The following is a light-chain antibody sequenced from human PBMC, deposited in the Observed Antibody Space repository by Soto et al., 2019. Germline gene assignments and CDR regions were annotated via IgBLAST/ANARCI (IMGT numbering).Light chain of an antibody. Sequence: QSALTQPASVSGSPGQSSTISCTGTSSDVGRYNYVSWCQQHPGKAPKLIIYDVSNRPSGVSNRFSGSKSGNTASLTISGLQAEDEADYYCSSYTSSSTVVFGGGTKRTVL. CDR2: DVS. CDR3: SSYTSSSTVV. J-gene: IGLJ2*01. V-gene: IGLV2-14*01. CDR1: SSDVGRYNY.